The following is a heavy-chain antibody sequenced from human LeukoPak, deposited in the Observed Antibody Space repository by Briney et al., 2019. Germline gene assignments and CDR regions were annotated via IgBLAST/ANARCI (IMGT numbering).Heavy chain of an antibody. CDR3: ARDRLAARGTFDY. J-gene: IGHJ4*02. CDR2: INPNSGGT. CDR1: GYTFTGYY. Sequence: ASVKVSCKASGYTFTGYYMHWVRQAPGQGLEWMGWINPNSGGTNYAQKFKGRVTMTRDTSISTAYMELSRLRSDDTAVYYCARDRLAARGTFDYWGQGTLVTVSS. D-gene: IGHD6-6*01. V-gene: IGHV1-2*02.